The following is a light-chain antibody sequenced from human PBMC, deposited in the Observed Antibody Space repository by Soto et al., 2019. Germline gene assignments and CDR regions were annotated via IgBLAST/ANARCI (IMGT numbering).Light chain of an antibody. CDR3: QQRSNWPPTWT. CDR2: DAS. V-gene: IGKV3-11*01. CDR1: QSVSSY. Sequence: EIVLTQSPGTLSLSPCERATLSCRASQSVSSYLAWYQQKPGQAPRLLIYDASNRATGIPARFSGSGSRTDFTLTISSLEPEDFAVYYCQQRSNWPPTWTFGQGTKVDI. J-gene: IGKJ1*01.